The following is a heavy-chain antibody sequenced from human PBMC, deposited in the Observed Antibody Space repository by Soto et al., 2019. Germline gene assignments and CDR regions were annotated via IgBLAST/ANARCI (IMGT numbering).Heavy chain of an antibody. CDR2: ISGSGGST. CDR3: AKLDYDSSGYYYDDAFDI. V-gene: IGHV3-23*01. D-gene: IGHD3-22*01. Sequence: AMSHVSKTPGKGLEWVSAISGSGGSTYYADSVKGRFTISRDNSKNTLYLQMNSLRAEDTAVYYCAKLDYDSSGYYYDDAFDIWGQGTMVTVSS. J-gene: IGHJ3*02. CDR1: A.